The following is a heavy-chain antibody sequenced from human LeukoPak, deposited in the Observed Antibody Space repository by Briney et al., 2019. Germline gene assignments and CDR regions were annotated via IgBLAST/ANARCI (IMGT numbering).Heavy chain of an antibody. CDR2: IYYSGST. J-gene: IGHJ4*02. V-gene: IGHV4-39*01. D-gene: IGHD3-10*01. Sequence: SETLSLTCTVSGGSISSSSYYWGWIRQPPGKGLEWIGSIYYSGSTYYNPSLKSRVTISVHTSKNQFSLKLSSVTAADTAVYYCARVRRCFDYWGQGTLVTVSS. CDR3: ARVRRCFDY. CDR1: GGSISSSSYY.